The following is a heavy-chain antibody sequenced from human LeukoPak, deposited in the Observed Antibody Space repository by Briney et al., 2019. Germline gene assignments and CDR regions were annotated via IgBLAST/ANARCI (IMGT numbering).Heavy chain of an antibody. CDR1: GYTFTSYA. D-gene: IGHD3-3*01. V-gene: IGHV7-4-1*02. CDR2: INTNTGNP. Sequence: ASVKVSCKASGYTFTSYAMNWVRQAPGQGLEWMGWINTNTGNPTYAQGFTGRFVFSLDTSVSTAYLQISSLKAEDTAVYYCARANRVTYYDFWSGHPGGFDPWGQGTLVTVSS. J-gene: IGHJ5*02. CDR3: ARANRVTYYDFWSGHPGGFDP.